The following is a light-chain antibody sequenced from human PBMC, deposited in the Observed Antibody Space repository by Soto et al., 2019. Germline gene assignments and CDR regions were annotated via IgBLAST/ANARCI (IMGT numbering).Light chain of an antibody. Sequence: EIVLTQSPATLSLSPGERATLSCRASQSISSYLGWYQQKPGQAPRLLIYDASNRATGIPVRFSGSGSGTDFTLTISSLEPEDFAVYYCQQRSEWPLTFGGGTRVESK. V-gene: IGKV3-11*01. J-gene: IGKJ4*01. CDR1: QSISSY. CDR3: QQRSEWPLT. CDR2: DAS.